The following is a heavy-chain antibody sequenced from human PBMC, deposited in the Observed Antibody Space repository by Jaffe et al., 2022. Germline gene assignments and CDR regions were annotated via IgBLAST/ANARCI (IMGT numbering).Heavy chain of an antibody. CDR1: GGSISSGGYY. D-gene: IGHD3-22*01. V-gene: IGHV4-61*02. CDR2: FFTTGST. J-gene: IGHJ4*01. CDR3: AREFGYYDSNDPPGGYYFDF. Sequence: QVQLQESGPGLLKPSQTLSLTCTVSGGSISSGGYYWSWIRQPAGKGLEWIGHFFTTGSTNYNPSLRSRVTISVDRSKNQFSLKLSSVTAADTAVYYCAREFGYYDSNDPPGGYYFDFWGHATLVTVSS.